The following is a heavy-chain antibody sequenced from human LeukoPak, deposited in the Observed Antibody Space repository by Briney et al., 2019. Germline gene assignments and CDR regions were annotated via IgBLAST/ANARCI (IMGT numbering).Heavy chain of an antibody. D-gene: IGHD3-22*01. CDR3: ARVSRHYYDSSGYYYVNWFDP. CDR1: GGTFSSYA. Sequence: ASVKVSCKASGGTFSSYAISWVRQAPGQGLEWMGGIIPIFGTANYAQKFQGRVTITADKSTSTAYMELSSLRSEDTAVYYCARVSRHYYDSSGYYYVNWFDPWGQGTLVTVSS. V-gene: IGHV1-69*06. CDR2: IIPIFGTA. J-gene: IGHJ5*02.